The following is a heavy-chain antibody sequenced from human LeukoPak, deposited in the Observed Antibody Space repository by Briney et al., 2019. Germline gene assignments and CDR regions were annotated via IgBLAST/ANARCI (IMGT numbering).Heavy chain of an antibody. Sequence: EGSLRLSCAASGFTFSSYAMHWVRQAPGKGLEWVAVISYDGSNKYYADSVKGRFTISRDNSKNTLYLQMNSLRAEDTAVYYCARDAYCSGGSCYAYFDYWGQGTLVTVSS. CDR3: ARDAYCSGGSCYAYFDY. V-gene: IGHV3-30*04. D-gene: IGHD2-15*01. J-gene: IGHJ4*02. CDR2: ISYDGSNK. CDR1: GFTFSSYA.